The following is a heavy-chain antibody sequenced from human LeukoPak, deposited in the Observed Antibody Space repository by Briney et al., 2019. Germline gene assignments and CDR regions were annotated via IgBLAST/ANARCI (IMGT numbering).Heavy chain of an antibody. Sequence: PGGSLRLACAASGFTFSSYAMTWVRQAPGEGLEWVSAFSATDGSAQYAESVEGRFTISRDNSKNTLFLQMNSLGAEDTAVYYCARAIIAAAGTGAFDVWGQGTLVTVSS. CDR3: ARAIIAAAGTGAFDV. D-gene: IGHD6-13*01. CDR2: FSATDGSA. J-gene: IGHJ3*01. V-gene: IGHV3-23*01. CDR1: GFTFSSYA.